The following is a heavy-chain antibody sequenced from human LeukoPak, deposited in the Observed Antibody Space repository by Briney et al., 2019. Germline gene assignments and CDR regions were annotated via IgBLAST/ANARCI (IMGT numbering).Heavy chain of an antibody. Sequence: ASVKVSCKSSGYTFNSYGITWVRQAPGQGLEWMGWIHTYNGHTNYAQKLQGRVTMTTDTSTSTAYMELRSLRSDDTAVYYCARDHYYDSKGWFDPWGQGTLVTVSS. D-gene: IGHD3-22*01. CDR2: IHTYNGHT. CDR1: GYTFNSYG. J-gene: IGHJ5*02. V-gene: IGHV1-18*01. CDR3: ARDHYYDSKGWFDP.